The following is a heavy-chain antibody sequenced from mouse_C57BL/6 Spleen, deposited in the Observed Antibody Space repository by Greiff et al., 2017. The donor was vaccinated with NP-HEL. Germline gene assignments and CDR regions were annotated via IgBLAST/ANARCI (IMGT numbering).Heavy chain of an antibody. CDR2: IYPGSGNT. CDR3: ARGVYDGRDAMDY. J-gene: IGHJ4*01. Sequence: QVQLQQSGAELVRPGASVKLSCKASGYTFTDYYINWVKQRPGQGLEWIARIYPGSGNTYYNEKFKGKATLTAEKSSSTAYMQLSSLTSEDSAVYFCARGVYDGRDAMDYWGQGTSVTVSS. D-gene: IGHD2-3*01. CDR1: GYTFTDYY. V-gene: IGHV1-76*01.